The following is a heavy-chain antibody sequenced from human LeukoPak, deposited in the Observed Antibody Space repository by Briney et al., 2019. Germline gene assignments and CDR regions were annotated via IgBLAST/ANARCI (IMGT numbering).Heavy chain of an antibody. J-gene: IGHJ4*02. V-gene: IGHV4-59*01. CDR2: IYYSGST. Sequence: TSETLSLTRTVSGGSISSYYWSWIRQPPGKGLEWIGYIYYSGSTNYNPSLKSRVTISVETSKNQFSLKLSSVTAADTAVYYCARVTGYMIEDYFDYWGQGTLVTVSS. CDR1: GGSISSYY. CDR3: ARVTGYMIEDYFDY. D-gene: IGHD3-22*01.